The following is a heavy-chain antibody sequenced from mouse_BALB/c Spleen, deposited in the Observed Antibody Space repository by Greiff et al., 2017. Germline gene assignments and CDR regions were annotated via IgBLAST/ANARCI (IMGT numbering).Heavy chain of an antibody. D-gene: IGHD6-1*01. V-gene: IGHV5-9-4*01. CDR3: ARGLPYYAMDH. J-gene: IGHJ4*01. Sequence: EVKLVESGGGLVKPGGSLKLSCAASGFTFSDYYMYWVRQTPEKRLEWVAEISSGGSYTYYPDTVTGRFTISRDNAKNTLYLEMSSLRSEDTAMYYCARGLPYYAMDHWGQGTSVTVSS. CDR2: ISSGGSYT. CDR1: GFTFSDYY.